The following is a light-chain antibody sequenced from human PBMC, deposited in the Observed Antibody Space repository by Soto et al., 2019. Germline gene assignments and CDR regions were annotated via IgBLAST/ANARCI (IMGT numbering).Light chain of an antibody. CDR1: SSNIGSNT. Sequence: QSVLTQPPSASGTPGQRVTISCSGSSSNIGSNTVNWYQQLPGTAPKLLIYSNNQRPSGVPDRFSGSKSGTSASLAISGLQSEDEADYYCAAWDDSLNGYVFGTGTKLTRP. V-gene: IGLV1-44*01. CDR3: AAWDDSLNGYV. CDR2: SNN. J-gene: IGLJ1*01.